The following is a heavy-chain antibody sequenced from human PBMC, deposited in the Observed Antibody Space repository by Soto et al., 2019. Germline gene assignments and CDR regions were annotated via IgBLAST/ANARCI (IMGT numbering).Heavy chain of an antibody. CDR2: INPNGGST. D-gene: IGHD2-21*01. V-gene: IGHV1-46*01. CDR3: ARSLLQGDF. J-gene: IGHJ4*02. CDR1: GYTFIHYY. Sequence: QVQLVQSGAEVKKPGASVKISCKASGYTFIHYYIHWVRQAPGQGLEWMAIINPNGGSTNYAQKFQGRVTVTSDTSTNTVSMELNILESDDTAVYFCARSLLQGDFWGQGTLVTVSS.